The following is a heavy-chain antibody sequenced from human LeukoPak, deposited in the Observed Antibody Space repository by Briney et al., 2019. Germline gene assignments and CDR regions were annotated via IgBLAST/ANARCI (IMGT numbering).Heavy chain of an antibody. J-gene: IGHJ4*02. V-gene: IGHV4-4*07. CDR2: IYTSGST. Sequence: PSETLSLTCTVSGGSISSYYWSWIRQPAGKGLEWIGRIYTSGSTNYNPSLKSRVTISVDKSKNQFSLKLSSVTAADTAVYYCVSAFDYGPLNPFHFWAQGTRVAVSS. CDR3: VSAFDYGPLNPFHF. CDR1: GGSISSYY. D-gene: IGHD4-17*01.